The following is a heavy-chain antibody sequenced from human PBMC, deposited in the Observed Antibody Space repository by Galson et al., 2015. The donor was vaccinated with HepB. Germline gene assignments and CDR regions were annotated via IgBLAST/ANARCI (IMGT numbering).Heavy chain of an antibody. D-gene: IGHD1-26*01. V-gene: IGHV1-24*01. Sequence: SVKVSCKVSGYTLTELSMHWVRQAPGKGLEWMGGFDPEDGETIYAQKFQGRVTMTEDTSTDTAYMELSSLRSEDTAVYYCTTPPYRYGHFDYWGQGTLVTVSS. CDR1: GYTLTELS. CDR3: TTPPYRYGHFDY. J-gene: IGHJ4*02. CDR2: FDPEDGET.